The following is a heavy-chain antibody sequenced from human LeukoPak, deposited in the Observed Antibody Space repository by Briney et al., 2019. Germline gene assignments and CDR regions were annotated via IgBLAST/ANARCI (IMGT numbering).Heavy chain of an antibody. CDR3: ARQGSGYGFGYVTY. V-gene: IGHV4-39*01. Sequence: SETLSLTCTVSGGSISTSSYFWGWIRQPPGKGLEWIGTISYSENTQYSPSLESRVTISVDTMKNQFYLKVTSVPAADTAVYYCARQGSGYGFGYVTYWGQGALVTVSS. D-gene: IGHD5-18*01. CDR1: GGSISTSSYF. CDR2: ISYSENT. J-gene: IGHJ4*02.